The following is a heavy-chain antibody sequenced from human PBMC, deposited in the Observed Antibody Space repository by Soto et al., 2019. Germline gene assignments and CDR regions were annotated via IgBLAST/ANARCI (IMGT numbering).Heavy chain of an antibody. V-gene: IGHV1-3*01. CDR1: GYTFTSYA. CDR2: INAGNANT. D-gene: IGHD3-22*01. Sequence: ASVKVSCKASGYTFTSYAMHWVRQAPGQRLEWMGWINAGNANTKYSQKFQGRVTITRDTSASSAYMELSSLRSEDTAVYYWASSGYYYDSSGYFDYWGQGTLVTVSS. J-gene: IGHJ4*02. CDR3: ASSGYYYDSSGYFDY.